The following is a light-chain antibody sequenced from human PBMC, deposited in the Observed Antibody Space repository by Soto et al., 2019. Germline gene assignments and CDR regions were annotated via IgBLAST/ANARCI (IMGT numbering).Light chain of an antibody. Sequence: QSALTQPASVSGSPGQSITISYTGTSSDVGSYNLVSWYQQHPGKAHKLMIYEGNKRPSGVSNRFSGSKSGNTASLTISGLQAEDEADYYCCSYAGSLWVFGGGTKLTVL. CDR2: EGN. CDR1: SSDVGSYNL. J-gene: IGLJ3*02. CDR3: CSYAGSLWV. V-gene: IGLV2-23*01.